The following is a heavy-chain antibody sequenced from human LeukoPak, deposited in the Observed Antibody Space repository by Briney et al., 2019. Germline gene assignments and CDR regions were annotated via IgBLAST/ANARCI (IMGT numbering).Heavy chain of an antibody. D-gene: IGHD3-10*01. J-gene: IGHJ4*02. V-gene: IGHV6-1*01. Sequence: SQTLSLTCAISGDSVSSNSAAWNWIRQSPSRGLEWLGRTYYRSKWYNDYAVSVKSRITINPDTSKNQFSLQLNSVTPEDTAVYYCARPAMVRGVISQQAFDYWGQGTLVTVSS. CDR1: GDSVSSNSAA. CDR3: ARPAMVRGVISQQAFDY. CDR2: TYYRSKWYN.